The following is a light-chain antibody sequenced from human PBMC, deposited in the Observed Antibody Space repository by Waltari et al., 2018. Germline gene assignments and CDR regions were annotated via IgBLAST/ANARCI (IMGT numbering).Light chain of an antibody. CDR1: GLTRTY. CDR3: YSADVNNYWA. Sequence: SYELTQPPSLSVSPGQTAVITCSGPGLTRTYAYYQQKSGPAPVVVIYDDNQRPSGIPGRFAGSASGTMATVTISGAPAEDEADYYCYSADVNNYWAFGGGTKLTV. CDR2: DDN. V-gene: IGLV3-10*01. J-gene: IGLJ3*02.